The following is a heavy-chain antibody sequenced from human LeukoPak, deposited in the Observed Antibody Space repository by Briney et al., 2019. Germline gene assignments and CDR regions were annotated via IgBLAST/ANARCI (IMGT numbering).Heavy chain of an antibody. J-gene: IGHJ4*02. V-gene: IGHV4-39*01. CDR3: ARNESVLGTTGLNDFFDD. CDR2: VYYSGST. D-gene: IGHD1-26*01. Sequence: PSETLSFTCTVSGGSIRGSSDYWGWIRQSPGKGLEWIGSVYYSGSTYYNPSLKSRVSISVDTSKNQFHVRLTSVTAADTAVYYCARNESVLGTTGLNDFFDDWGQGTLVTVSS. CDR1: GGSIRGSSDY.